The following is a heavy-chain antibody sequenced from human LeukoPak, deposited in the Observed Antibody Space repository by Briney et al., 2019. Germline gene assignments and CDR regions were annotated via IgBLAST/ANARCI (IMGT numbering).Heavy chain of an antibody. V-gene: IGHV3-30*01. CDR1: GFTFSSYA. CDR3: ARDGGCSGGSCYSMHYYYYMDV. J-gene: IGHJ6*03. CDR2: ISHDGSNK. Sequence: PGRSLRLSCAASGFTFSSYAMHWVRQAPGKGLEWVAVISHDGSNKYYADSVKGRFTISRDNSKNTLYLQMNSLRAEDTAVYYCARDGGCSGGSCYSMHYYYYMDVWGKGTTVTVSS. D-gene: IGHD2-15*01.